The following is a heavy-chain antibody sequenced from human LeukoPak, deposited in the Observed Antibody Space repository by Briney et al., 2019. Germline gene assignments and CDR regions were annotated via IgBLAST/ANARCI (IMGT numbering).Heavy chain of an antibody. CDR1: GFTFSSYA. J-gene: IGHJ6*02. CDR2: ISGSGGTT. Sequence: PGGSLRLSCAASGFTFSSYAMSWVRQAPGKGLECVSVISGSGGTTYNADSVKGRFTISRDNSKNTVYLQMNSLRAEDTAVYYCARTDCSSTSCYYYYGMDVWGQGTTVTVSS. CDR3: ARTDCSSTSCYYYYGMDV. V-gene: IGHV3-23*01. D-gene: IGHD2-2*01.